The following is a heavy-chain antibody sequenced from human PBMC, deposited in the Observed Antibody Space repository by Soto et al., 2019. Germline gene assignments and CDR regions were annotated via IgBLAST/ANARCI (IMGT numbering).Heavy chain of an antibody. Sequence: GASVKVSCKASGGTFSSYASRWVRRAPGQGLEWMGRIIPIFGTANYAQKFQGRVTITADKSTSTANIELNSMRSEDTAVYYCATRGSRVAALGSAYYYGMDVWGQGTTVTVSS. D-gene: IGHD3-10*01. CDR1: GGTFSSYA. CDR3: ATRGSRVAALGSAYYYGMDV. V-gene: IGHV1-69*06. J-gene: IGHJ6*02. CDR2: IIPIFGTA.